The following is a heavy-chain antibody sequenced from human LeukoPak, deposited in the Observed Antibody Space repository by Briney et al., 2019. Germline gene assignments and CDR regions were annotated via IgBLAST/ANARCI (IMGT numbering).Heavy chain of an antibody. CDR1: GGSISSTSYY. CDR2: IYYSGST. Sequence: PSETLSLTCTVSGGSISSTSYYWGWIRQPPGKGLEWIGSIYYSGSTYYNPSLKGRVTISVDTSKNQFSLKLSSVTAADTAMYYCARGTLYSGWSYYFDYWGQGSQVTVSS. D-gene: IGHD6-19*01. V-gene: IGHV4-39*07. J-gene: IGHJ4*02. CDR3: ARGTLYSGWSYYFDY.